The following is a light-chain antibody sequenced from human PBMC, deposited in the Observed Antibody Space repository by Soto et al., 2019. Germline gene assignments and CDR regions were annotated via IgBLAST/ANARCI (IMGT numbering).Light chain of an antibody. CDR3: QQYDNLPLT. CDR2: DAS. J-gene: IGKJ4*01. CDR1: QSINTW. V-gene: IGKV1-5*01. Sequence: DIQMTQSPSTLSASVGDRVTITCRASQSINTWLAWFQQKPGKAPKLLIYDASSLESGVPSRFSGSGSGTDFTFTIISLQPEDIATYYCQQYDNLPLTFGGGTKVDIK.